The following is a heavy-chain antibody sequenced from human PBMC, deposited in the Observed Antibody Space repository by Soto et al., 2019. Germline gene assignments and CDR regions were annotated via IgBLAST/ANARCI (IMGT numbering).Heavy chain of an antibody. D-gene: IGHD6-6*01. CDR3: ATVHSTSRSFDY. V-gene: IGHV3-23*01. Sequence: GGSLRLSCAASGFPFSMSAMTWVRQAPGKGLEWVSTTGLNGRTTYYADSVKGRFTVSRDNTKNTLDLQMASLRAEDTAVYYCATVHSTSRSFDYWGQGTLVTVS. J-gene: IGHJ4*02. CDR1: GFPFSMSA. CDR2: TGLNGRTT.